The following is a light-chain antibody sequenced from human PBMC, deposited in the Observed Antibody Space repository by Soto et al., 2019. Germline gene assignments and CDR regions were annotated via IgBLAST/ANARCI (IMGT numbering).Light chain of an antibody. J-gene: IGLJ3*02. CDR3: SSYAGSNILV. CDR1: SSDVGGYND. V-gene: IGLV2-8*02. CDR2: EVT. Sequence: QSALTQPPSASRSPGQSVTISCTGTSSDVGGYNDVSWYQQHPGKVPKLMIYEVTKRPSGVPDRFSGSKSGNTASLTVSGLQAEDEADYYCSSYAGSNILVFGGGTKVTVL.